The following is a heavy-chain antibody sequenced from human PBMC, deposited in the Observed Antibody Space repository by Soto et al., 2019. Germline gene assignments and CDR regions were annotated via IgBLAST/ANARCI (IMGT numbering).Heavy chain of an antibody. Sequence: TLSLTCTVSGASISSGDYFWSWVRQPRGKGLEWIGYIYLTGTTYYNPSLQSRVDMSVDLSKKQFSLRLSSVTAADTAVYYCARTRNSDGFLGFFQEWGQGKLVTVS. V-gene: IGHV4-30-4*01. CDR3: ARTRNSDGFLGFFQE. CDR2: IYLTGTT. J-gene: IGHJ1*01. D-gene: IGHD5-18*01. CDR1: GASISSGDYF.